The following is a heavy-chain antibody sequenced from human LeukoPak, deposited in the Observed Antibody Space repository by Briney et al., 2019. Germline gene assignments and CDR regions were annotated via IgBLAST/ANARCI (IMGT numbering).Heavy chain of an antibody. J-gene: IGHJ6*03. V-gene: IGHV4-59*11. D-gene: IGHD3-10*01. CDR1: GGSISSHY. CDR2: IYNSGST. Sequence: SETLSLTCTVSGGSISSHYWSWIRQPPGKGLEWIGYIYNSGSTNYNPSLKSRVTISVDTSKNQFSLKLSSVTAADTAVYHCARSISHYYGSGSYQYYFYYMDVWGKGTTVTVSS. CDR3: ARSISHYYGSGSYQYYFYYMDV.